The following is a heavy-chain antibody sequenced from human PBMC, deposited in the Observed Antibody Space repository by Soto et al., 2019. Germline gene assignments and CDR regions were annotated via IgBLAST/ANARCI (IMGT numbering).Heavy chain of an antibody. V-gene: IGHV1-18*01. CDR3: ARGMIGVGYSGYDTAFDI. CDR2: ISAYNGNT. J-gene: IGHJ3*02. Sequence: GASVKVSCKASGYTFISYGISWVRQAPGQGLEWMGWISAYNGNTKYAQKFQGRVTMTTETSTSTAYMELRSLRSDDTAVYYCARGMIGVGYSGYDTAFDIWG. CDR1: GYTFISYG. D-gene: IGHD5-12*01.